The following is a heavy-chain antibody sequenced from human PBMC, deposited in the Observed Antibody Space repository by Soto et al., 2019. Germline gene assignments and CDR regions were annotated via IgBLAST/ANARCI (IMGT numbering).Heavy chain of an antibody. CDR3: ARGDI. J-gene: IGHJ4*02. CDR2: IKEDGSEK. D-gene: IGHD3-16*01. Sequence: PWGSLRLSCACADSGFTFSRHWMSWVRQAPGKGLEWVANIKEDGSEKNYVDSVKGRFTISRDNAKNSLYLQMNSLRADDTAVYYCARGDIWGQGTLVTVSS. CDR1: GFTFSRHW. V-gene: IGHV3-7*01.